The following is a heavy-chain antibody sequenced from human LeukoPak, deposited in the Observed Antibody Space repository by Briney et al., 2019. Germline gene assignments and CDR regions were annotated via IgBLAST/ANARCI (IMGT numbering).Heavy chain of an antibody. D-gene: IGHD3-22*01. CDR1: GFTFSSYW. Sequence: GGSLRLSCAASGFTFSSYWMHWVRQAPGKGLVWVSRINSDGSSTSYADSVKGRFTISRDNAKNTLYLQMNSLRAEDTAVYYCARGSDAYYYDSSGYSTAENAFDIWGQGTMVTVSS. V-gene: IGHV3-74*01. J-gene: IGHJ3*02. CDR3: ARGSDAYYYDSSGYSTAENAFDI. CDR2: INSDGSST.